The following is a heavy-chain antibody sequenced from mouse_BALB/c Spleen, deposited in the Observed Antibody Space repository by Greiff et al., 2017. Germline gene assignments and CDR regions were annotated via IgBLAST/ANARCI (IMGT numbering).Heavy chain of an antibody. CDR1: GYTFTDYA. Sequence: VHLVESGAELVRPGVSVKISCKGSGYTFTDYAMHWVKQSHAKSLEWIGVISTYYGDASYNQKFKGKATMTVDKSSSTAYMELARLTSEDSAIYYCALLRWDYWGQGTTLTVSS. J-gene: IGHJ2*01. D-gene: IGHD1-1*01. V-gene: IGHV1S137*01. CDR3: ALLRWDY. CDR2: ISTYYGDA.